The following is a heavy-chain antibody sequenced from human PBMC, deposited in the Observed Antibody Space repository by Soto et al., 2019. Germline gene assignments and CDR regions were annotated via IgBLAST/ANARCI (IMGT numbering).Heavy chain of an antibody. CDR3: ASAFRTRVGYSSGWYY. CDR2: ISYDGSNK. V-gene: IGHV3-30-3*01. D-gene: IGHD6-19*01. CDR1: GFTFSSYA. Sequence: QVQLVESGGGVVQPGRSLRLSCAASGFTFSSYAMHWVRQAPGKGLEWVAVISYDGSNKYYADSVKGRFTISRDNSKNTLYLQMNSLRAEDTAVYYCASAFRTRVGYSSGWYYWGQGTLVTVSS. J-gene: IGHJ4*02.